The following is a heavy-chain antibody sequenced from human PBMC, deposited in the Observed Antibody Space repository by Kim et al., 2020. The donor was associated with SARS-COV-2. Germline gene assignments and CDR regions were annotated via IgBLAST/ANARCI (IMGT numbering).Heavy chain of an antibody. Sequence: NKYYPDTMNGRFTISRDNTKNTLYLEMNSLGAGDTAVYYCANLWLGIGVDYWGKGTLVTVSS. D-gene: IGHD1-26*01. J-gene: IGHJ4*02. CDR3: ANLWLGIGVDY. V-gene: IGHV3-30*02. CDR2: NK.